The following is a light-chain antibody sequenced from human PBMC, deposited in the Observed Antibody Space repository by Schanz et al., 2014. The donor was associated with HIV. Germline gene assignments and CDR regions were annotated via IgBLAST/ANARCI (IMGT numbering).Light chain of an antibody. CDR3: QQYDSPPWT. CDR2: DAS. CDR1: QSVSSSY. V-gene: IGKV3-20*01. J-gene: IGKJ1*01. Sequence: EIVLTQSPGTLSLSPGERATLSCRASQSVSSSYLAWYQQKPGQAPRLLMYDASSRAAGIPDRFSGTGSGTDFTLTISRVEAEDYAVYYCQQYDSPPWTFGQGTKVEVK.